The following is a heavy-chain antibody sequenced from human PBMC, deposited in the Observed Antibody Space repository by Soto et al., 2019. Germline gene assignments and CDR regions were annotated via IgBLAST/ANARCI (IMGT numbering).Heavy chain of an antibody. CDR1: GISLSTSGVG. J-gene: IGHJ3*01. CDR2: IYWNDDK. CDR3: ARGLATLPVFAFDV. V-gene: IGHV2-5*01. Sequence: SGPTLVNPTQTLTLTCSLSGISLSTSGVGLGWIRQTPGKALEWLALIYWNDDKHYSPSLKSRLTITKDTSKNQAVLTMTNMDPVDTATYYCARGLATLPVFAFDVWGQGTVVTVS. D-gene: IGHD6-6*01.